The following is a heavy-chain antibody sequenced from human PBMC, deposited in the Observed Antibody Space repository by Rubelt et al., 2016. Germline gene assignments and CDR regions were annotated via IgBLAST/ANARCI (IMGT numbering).Heavy chain of an antibody. CDR2: ITDAGDT. CDR1: VGTFSDYS. D-gene: IGHD3-16*01. J-gene: IGHJ6*02. V-gene: IGHV4-34*01. Sequence: QVQLQQWGAGLLKPSETLSLTCAVYVGTFSDYSWTWIRKLPGKGLEWIGEITDAGDTPYNPSLKSPVTMSVDTSKNQVPLKLSCVTGADTADDYCARHRDWGPYDGMDVWGQGTTVTVSS. CDR3: ARHRDWGPYDGMDV.